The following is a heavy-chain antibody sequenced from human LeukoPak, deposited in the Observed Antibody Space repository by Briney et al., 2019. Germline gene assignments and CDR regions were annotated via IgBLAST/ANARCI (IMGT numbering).Heavy chain of an antibody. Sequence: SVEVSCKASGGTFSSYAISWVRQAPGQGLEWMGGIIPIFGTANYAQKFQGRVTITADESTSTAYMELSSLRSEDTAVYYCAREKIAAAGVSDYWGQGTLVTVSS. V-gene: IGHV1-69*13. CDR2: IIPIFGTA. J-gene: IGHJ4*02. CDR1: GGTFSSYA. D-gene: IGHD6-13*01. CDR3: AREKIAAAGVSDY.